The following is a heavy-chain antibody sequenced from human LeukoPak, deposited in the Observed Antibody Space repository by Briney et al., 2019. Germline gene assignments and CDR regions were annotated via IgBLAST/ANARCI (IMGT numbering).Heavy chain of an antibody. CDR1: GFTFSSYT. J-gene: IGHJ4*02. CDR2: IWYDGSNK. Sequence: GGSLRLSCAASGFTFSSYTMHWVRQAPGKGLEWVALIWYDGSNKYYADSVKGRFTISRDNSHNTLYLQMNRLRAEDTAMYYCARDRGYSYAHPLDYWGQGTLVTVSS. D-gene: IGHD5-18*01. V-gene: IGHV3-33*01. CDR3: ARDRGYSYAHPLDY.